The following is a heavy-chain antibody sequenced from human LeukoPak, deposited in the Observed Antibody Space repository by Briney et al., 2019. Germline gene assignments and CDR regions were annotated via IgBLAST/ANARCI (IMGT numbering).Heavy chain of an antibody. J-gene: IGHJ6*03. CDR2: IYTSGST. D-gene: IGHD2-2*01. CDR1: GGSISSGSYY. CDR3: ARGLVVVVPAAHRGYYYYMDV. V-gene: IGHV4-61*02. Sequence: SQTLSLTCTVSGGSISSGSYYWSWIRQPAGKGLEWIGRIYTSGSTNYNPSLKSRVTISVDTSNNQFSLTLSSVTAADTAVYYCARGLVVVVPAAHRGYYYYMDVWGKGTTVTVSS.